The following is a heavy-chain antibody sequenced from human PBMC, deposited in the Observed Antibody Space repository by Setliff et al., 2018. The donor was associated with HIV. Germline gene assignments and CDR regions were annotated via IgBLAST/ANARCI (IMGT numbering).Heavy chain of an antibody. CDR1: GGSISSSNW. D-gene: IGHD5-18*01. CDR2: IYYSGST. V-gene: IGHV4-4*02. Sequence: PSETLSLTCAVSGGSISSSNWWSWVRQPPGKGLEWIGEIYYSGSTNYNPSLKSRVTISVDTSKKQFSLKLSSVTAADTAVYYCARRGGYSYGYMDVWGKGTTVTVSS. CDR3: ARRGGYSYGYMDV. J-gene: IGHJ6*03.